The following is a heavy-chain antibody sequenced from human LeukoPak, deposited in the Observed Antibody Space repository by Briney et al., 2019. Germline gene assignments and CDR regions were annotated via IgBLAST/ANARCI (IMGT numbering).Heavy chain of an antibody. V-gene: IGHV3-21*01. D-gene: IGHD3-22*01. CDR2: ISSSSSYI. J-gene: IGHJ4*02. CDR1: GFTFSSYS. Sequence: GGSLRLSCAASGFTFSSYSMNWVRQAPGKGLEWVSSISSSSSYIYYADSVKGRFTISRDNAKNSLYLQMNSLRAEDTAVYYCARDTYYYDNSGYHFDYWGQGTLVTVSS. CDR3: ARDTYYYDNSGYHFDY.